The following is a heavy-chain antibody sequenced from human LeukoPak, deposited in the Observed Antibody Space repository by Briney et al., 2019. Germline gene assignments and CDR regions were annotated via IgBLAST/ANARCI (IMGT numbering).Heavy chain of an antibody. D-gene: IGHD2-2*01. CDR3: MGVSNYDASDI. V-gene: IGHV3-30-3*01. CDR2: ISYDGINK. J-gene: IGHJ3*02. CDR1: GFTFSTYA. Sequence: PGRSLRLSCAASGFTFSTYAMHWVRQAPGKGLDWVAVISYDGINKYYADSVKGRFTITRDNSKNTLYLQMNSLRAEDTAIYYCMGVSNYDASDIWGQGTMVTVSS.